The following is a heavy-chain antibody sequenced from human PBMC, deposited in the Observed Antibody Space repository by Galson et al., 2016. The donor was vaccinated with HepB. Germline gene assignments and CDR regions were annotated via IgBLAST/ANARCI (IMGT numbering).Heavy chain of an antibody. V-gene: IGHV6-1*01. CDR2: TYYRSQWFN. CDR1: GDSVTNDETT. J-gene: IGHJ6*02. D-gene: IGHD5-18*01. Sequence: CAISGDSVTNDETTWNWIRQSPSRGLEWLGRTYYRSQWFNEYAVSVKSRITINSDTSRNQFSLQLDSVTPDDTAAYFCTRGYMQTGMNVWGQGTKVTVSS. CDR3: TRGYMQTGMNV.